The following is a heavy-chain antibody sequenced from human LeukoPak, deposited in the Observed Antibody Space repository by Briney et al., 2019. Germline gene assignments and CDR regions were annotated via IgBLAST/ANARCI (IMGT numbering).Heavy chain of an antibody. V-gene: IGHV3-23*01. CDR2: VSGSGGYT. Sequence: GGSLRLSCAASGFTFSSYAMSWVRQAPGQGLEWASAVSGSGGYTYYADSVKGRFTISRDNSKNTLYLQMNSLRAEDTAVYYCAKSPQVSTVTTYYFHYWGQGTLVTVSS. CDR3: AKSPQVSTVTTYYFHY. D-gene: IGHD4-17*01. J-gene: IGHJ4*02. CDR1: GFTFSSYA.